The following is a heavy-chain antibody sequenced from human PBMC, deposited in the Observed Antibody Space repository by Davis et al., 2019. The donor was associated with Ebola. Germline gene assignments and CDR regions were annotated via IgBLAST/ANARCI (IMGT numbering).Heavy chain of an antibody. CDR2: IHPITGGT. V-gene: IGHV1-46*01. J-gene: IGHJ3*02. CDR3: AREGGRYYDSSGYVFDI. D-gene: IGHD3-22*01. Sequence: ASVKVSCKASGYRFTSYYMHWVRQAPGQGLEWMGIIHPITGGTSYAQNFQVRVNMTRDTSTSTVDMELSSLRSEDTAVYYCAREGGRYYDSSGYVFDIWGQGTMVKVSS. CDR1: GYRFTSYY.